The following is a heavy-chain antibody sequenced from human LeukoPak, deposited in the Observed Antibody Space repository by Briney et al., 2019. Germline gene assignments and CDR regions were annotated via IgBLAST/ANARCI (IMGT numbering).Heavy chain of an antibody. CDR2: ISSTSNYI. D-gene: IGHD5-18*01. CDR1: GFTFSDYS. V-gene: IGHV3-21*01. Sequence: GGSLRLSCAASGFTFSDYSMNWVRQAPGKGLEWVSSISSTSNYINYADSVKGRFTISRDNAKNSLFLQMNSLRAEDTAVYYCASSLVAGYYYYSYYYMDVWGKGTTVTVSS. CDR3: ASSLVAGYYYYSYYYMDV. J-gene: IGHJ6*03.